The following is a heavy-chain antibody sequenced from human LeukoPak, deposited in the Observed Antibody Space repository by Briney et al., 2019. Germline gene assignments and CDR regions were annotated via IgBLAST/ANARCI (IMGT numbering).Heavy chain of an antibody. J-gene: IGHJ5*02. CDR3: ARGRAVVIAGNWFDP. CDR2: ISSNGGST. V-gene: IGHV3-64*01. CDR1: GFTFSSYA. D-gene: IGHD2-21*01. Sequence: PGGSLRLSCAASGFTFSSYAMHWVRQAPGKGLEYVSAISSNGGSTYCANSVKGRFTISRDNSKNTLYLQMGSLRVEDMAVYYCARGRAVVIAGNWFDPWGQGTLVTVSS.